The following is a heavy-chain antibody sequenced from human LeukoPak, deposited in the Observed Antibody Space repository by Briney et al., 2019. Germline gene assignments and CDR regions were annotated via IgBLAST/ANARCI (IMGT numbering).Heavy chain of an antibody. Sequence: ASVKVSCKASGGTFSSYAISWVRQAPGQGLEWMGRIIPILGIANYAQKFQGRVTMTEDTSTDTAYMELSSLRSEDTAVYYCATERYSGSYRWAFDIWGQGTMVTVPS. CDR3: ATERYSGSYRWAFDI. CDR1: GGTFSSYA. D-gene: IGHD1-26*01. CDR2: IIPILGIA. J-gene: IGHJ3*02. V-gene: IGHV1-69*04.